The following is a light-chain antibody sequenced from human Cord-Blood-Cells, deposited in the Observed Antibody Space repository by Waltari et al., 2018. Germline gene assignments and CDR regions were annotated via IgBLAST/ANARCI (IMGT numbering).Light chain of an antibody. Sequence: QSALTQPASVSGSPGQSITLPCPGPSSDVGGYIYVSWSQPPPGNAPKLMIYEVSNRPSGVSNRFSGSKSGNTASLTISGLQAEDEADYYCSSYTSSSTLVFGGGTKLTVL. CDR1: SSDVGGYIY. CDR3: SSYTSSSTLV. CDR2: EVS. J-gene: IGLJ3*02. V-gene: IGLV2-14*01.